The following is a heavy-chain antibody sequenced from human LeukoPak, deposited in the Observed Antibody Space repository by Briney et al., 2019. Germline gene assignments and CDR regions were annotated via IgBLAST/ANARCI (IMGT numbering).Heavy chain of an antibody. J-gene: IGHJ4*02. CDR2: ISGSSGII. V-gene: IGHV3-48*01. D-gene: IGHD6-13*01. CDR1: GFTFNTYT. Sequence: GGSLRLSCAASGFTFNTYTMNWVRQAPGKGLEWVSYISGSSGIIDYADSVRGRFTISRDNSKNTLYLQMNSLRAEDTAVYYCAKARYSSSWWDYFDYWGQGTLVTVSS. CDR3: AKARYSSSWWDYFDY.